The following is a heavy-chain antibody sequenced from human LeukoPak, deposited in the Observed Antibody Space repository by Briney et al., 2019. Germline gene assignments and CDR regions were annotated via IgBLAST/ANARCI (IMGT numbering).Heavy chain of an antibody. CDR1: GGSISSSSYY. V-gene: IGHV4-39*01. CDR3: ARQGVWGGELPGDY. D-gene: IGHD1-26*01. J-gene: IGHJ4*02. Sequence: PSETLSLTCTVSGGSISSSSYYWGWIRQPPGKGLEWIGSIYYSGSTYYNPSLKSRVTISVDTSKNQFSLKLSSVTAADTAVYYCARQGVWGGELPGDYGGRGTVVTASS. CDR2: IYYSGST.